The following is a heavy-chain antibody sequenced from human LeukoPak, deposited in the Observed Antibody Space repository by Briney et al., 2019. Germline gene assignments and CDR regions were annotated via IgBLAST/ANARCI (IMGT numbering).Heavy chain of an antibody. J-gene: IGHJ6*02. D-gene: IGHD6-19*01. V-gene: IGHV3-74*01. CDR1: EVTIRNYW. Sequence: GGSLRLSCAASEVTIRNYWMHWVRQAPGKGMVWVSRINSDGSSKDYVDSVKGRFTISRDNAKNTLYLQMNSLRAEDTALYYCARASASGWPYYYGMDVWGQGTTVTVFS. CDR3: ARASASGWPYYYGMDV. CDR2: INSDGSSK.